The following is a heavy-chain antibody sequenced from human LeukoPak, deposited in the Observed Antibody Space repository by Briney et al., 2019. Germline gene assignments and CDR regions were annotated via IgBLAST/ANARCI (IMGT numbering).Heavy chain of an antibody. J-gene: IGHJ4*02. D-gene: IGHD3-22*01. Sequence: GESLKISCKASGYRFTNHWIAWVRQMPGKGLELMGSIYPGDSDTRYSPSFQGQITISADKSVATAYLQWSSLKASDTAIYYCARQGVYFSDSSAFYHWGQGTLINVSS. CDR3: ARQGVYFSDSSAFYH. V-gene: IGHV5-51*01. CDR1: GYRFTNHW. CDR2: IYPGDSDT.